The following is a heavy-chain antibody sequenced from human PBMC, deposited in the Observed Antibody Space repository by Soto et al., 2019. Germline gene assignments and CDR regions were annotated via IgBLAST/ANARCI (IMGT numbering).Heavy chain of an antibody. J-gene: IGHJ4*02. D-gene: IGHD6-19*01. CDR2: IIPIFGTA. CDR3: ARDREGEIAVAGLFDY. Sequence: QVQLVQSGAEVKKPGSSVKVSCKASGGTFSIYAISWVRQAPGQWLEWMGGIIPIFGTANYAQKFQGRVTITAHESTSTAYMELSSLRSEDTAVYYCARDREGEIAVAGLFDYWGQGTLVTVSS. V-gene: IGHV1-69*01. CDR1: GGTFSIYA.